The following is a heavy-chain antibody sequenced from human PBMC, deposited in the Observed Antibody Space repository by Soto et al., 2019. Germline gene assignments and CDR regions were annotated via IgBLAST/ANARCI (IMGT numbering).Heavy chain of an antibody. Sequence: PSETLSLTCTVSGGSISSYYWSWIRQPPGKGLEWIGYIYYSGSTNYNPSLKSRVTISVDTSKNQFSLKLSSVTAADTAVYYCAGDSPPDPTGVTGSGIDVWGQGPTVTVSS. V-gene: IGHV4-59*01. CDR2: IYYSGST. J-gene: IGHJ6*02. D-gene: IGHD1-20*01. CDR3: AGDSPPDPTGVTGSGIDV. CDR1: GGSISSYY.